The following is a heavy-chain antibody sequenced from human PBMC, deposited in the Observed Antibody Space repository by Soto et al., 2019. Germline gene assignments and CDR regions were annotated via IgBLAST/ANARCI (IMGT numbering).Heavy chain of an antibody. CDR3: AIETKDAFDI. Sequence: SQTLARTWAIPGDRVSSNSAAWNWIRQSTTRGLEWLTRTYYRSKWYNNYAESVKSRVTINPDTSKNHFSLQLNSVTPEDTAVYYCAIETKDAFDIWGQGTMVTVS. J-gene: IGHJ3*02. CDR2: TYYRSKWYN. CDR1: GDRVSSNSAA. V-gene: IGHV6-1*01.